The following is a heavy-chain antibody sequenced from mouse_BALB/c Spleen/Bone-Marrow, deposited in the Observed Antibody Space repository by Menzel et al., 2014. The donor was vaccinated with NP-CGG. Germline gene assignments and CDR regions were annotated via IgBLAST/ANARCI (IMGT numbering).Heavy chain of an antibody. CDR2: INPDSSTI. CDR3: ARRYGSSYRYWYFDV. Sequence: KVVESGGGLVQPGGSLKVSCAASGFDFSRFWMSWVRQAPGKGLEWIGEINPDSSTINYTPSLKDKFIISRDSAKNTLYLQMSKVRSEDTALYYCARRYGSSYRYWYFDVWGAGTTVTVSS. CDR1: GFDFSRFW. D-gene: IGHD1-1*01. V-gene: IGHV4-1*02. J-gene: IGHJ1*01.